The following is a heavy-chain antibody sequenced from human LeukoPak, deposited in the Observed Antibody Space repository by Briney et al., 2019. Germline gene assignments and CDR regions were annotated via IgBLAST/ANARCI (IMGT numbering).Heavy chain of an antibody. D-gene: IGHD6-13*01. CDR1: GVSISSYY. J-gene: IGHJ4*02. Sequence: PSETLSLTCTVSGVSISSYYWSWIRPPPGKGLEWIGYIYYSGSTNYNPSLKSRVTISVDTPKNQFSLKLSSVTAADTAVYYCAGGGRASSSWYGYWGQGTLVTVSS. V-gene: IGHV4-59*01. CDR3: AGGGRASSSWYGY. CDR2: IYYSGST.